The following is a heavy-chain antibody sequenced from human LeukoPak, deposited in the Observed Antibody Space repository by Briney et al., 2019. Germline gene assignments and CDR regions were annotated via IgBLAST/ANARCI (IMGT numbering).Heavy chain of an antibody. CDR1: GYTFTGYY. J-gene: IGHJ4*02. Sequence: ASVKVSCKASGYTFTGYYMHWVRQAPGQGLEWMGWINPNSGGTNYAQKFQGRVTMTRDTSISTAFMELSRLRSDDTAVYYCASTAAGATLFDCWGQGTLVTVSS. V-gene: IGHV1-2*02. CDR2: INPNSGGT. CDR3: ASTAAGATLFDC. D-gene: IGHD1-26*01.